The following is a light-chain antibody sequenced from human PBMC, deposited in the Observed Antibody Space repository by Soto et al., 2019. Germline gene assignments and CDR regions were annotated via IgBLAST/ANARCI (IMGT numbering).Light chain of an antibody. Sequence: QSVLTQPPSASGSPGQSVTISFTGTSNDVGGYDFVSWYQQHPGRAPKLIIVEVNKWPSGVPDRFSASKSGNTASLTFSWLQSEDEADYYCSSYSGDTTYVFGTGTKVTV. J-gene: IGLJ1*01. CDR2: EVN. CDR1: SNDVGGYDF. V-gene: IGLV2-8*01. CDR3: SSYSGDTTYV.